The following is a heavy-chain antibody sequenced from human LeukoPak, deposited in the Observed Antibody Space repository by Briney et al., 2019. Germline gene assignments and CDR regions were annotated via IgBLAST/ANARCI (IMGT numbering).Heavy chain of an antibody. D-gene: IGHD2-2*01. J-gene: IGHJ6*02. V-gene: IGHV1-18*01. Sequence: ASVKVSCKASGYTFTSYGISWVRQAPGQGLEWMGWISAYNGNTNYAQKLQGRVSMTTDTSTSTACMELRSLRSDDTAVYCCARDRPYIVVVPAAKDYYYGMDVWGQGTTVTVSS. CDR3: ARDRPYIVVVPAAKDYYYGMDV. CDR1: GYTFTSYG. CDR2: ISAYNGNT.